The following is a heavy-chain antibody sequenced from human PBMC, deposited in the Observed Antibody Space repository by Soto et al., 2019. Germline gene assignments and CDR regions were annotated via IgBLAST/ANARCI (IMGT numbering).Heavy chain of an antibody. CDR1: GGTFSSYA. CDR3: ARVPEANYYDSSGYNNWFDP. V-gene: IGHV1-69*13. J-gene: IGHJ5*02. Sequence: SVKVSCKASGGTFSSYAISWVRQAPGQGLEWMGGIIPIFGTANYAQKFQGRVTITADESTSTAYMELSSLRSEDTAVYYCARVPEANYYDSSGYNNWFDPWGQGTLVTVSS. D-gene: IGHD3-22*01. CDR2: IIPIFGTA.